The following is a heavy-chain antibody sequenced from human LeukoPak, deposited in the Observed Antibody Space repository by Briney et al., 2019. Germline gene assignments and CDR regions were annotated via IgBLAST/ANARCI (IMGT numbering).Heavy chain of an antibody. D-gene: IGHD6-6*01. CDR2: MNPNSGNT. CDR1: GGTFSSYA. CDR3: ARGSSSPLYYYYYGMDV. J-gene: IGHJ6*02. V-gene: IGHV1-8*02. Sequence: ASVKVSCKASGGTFSSYAISWVRQATGQGLEWMGWMNPNSGNTGYAQKFQGRVTTTRNTSISTAYMELSSLRSEDTAVYYCARGSSSPLYYYYYGMDVWGQGTTVTVSS.